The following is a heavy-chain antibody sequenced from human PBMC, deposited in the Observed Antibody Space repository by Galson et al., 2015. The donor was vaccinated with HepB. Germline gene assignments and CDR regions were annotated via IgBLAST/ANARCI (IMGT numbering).Heavy chain of an antibody. CDR2: INPGDSDT. CDR1: GYSFVNYW. Sequence: QSGAEVKKPGESLKISCTGSGYSFVNYWIGWVRQTPGKGLEWMGIINPGDSDTRYSPSFQGQVTISADKSISTAYLQWSSLKASDTAIYFCARQPYCSASSCHREFDQWGQGTLVTVSS. V-gene: IGHV5-51*01. J-gene: IGHJ4*02. D-gene: IGHD2-15*01. CDR3: ARQPYCSASSCHREFDQ.